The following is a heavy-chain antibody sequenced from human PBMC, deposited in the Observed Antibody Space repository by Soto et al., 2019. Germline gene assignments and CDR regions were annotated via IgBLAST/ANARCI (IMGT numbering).Heavy chain of an antibody. Sequence: SETLSLTCAVSGYSISSGYYWGWLRQPPGKGLEWIGIIYHGGITYYNPSLNSRDPLSIDMTNNHVSLILNSVTAADTAVYYCARVGPWVPYYYDSSPYTFENWFDPWGQGTLVTVSS. CDR3: ARVGPWVPYYYDSSPYTFENWFDP. V-gene: IGHV4-38-2*01. D-gene: IGHD3-22*01. J-gene: IGHJ5*02. CDR2: IYHGGIT. CDR1: GYSISSGYY.